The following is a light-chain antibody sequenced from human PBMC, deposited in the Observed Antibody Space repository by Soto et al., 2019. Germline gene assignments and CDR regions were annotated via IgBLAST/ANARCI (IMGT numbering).Light chain of an antibody. V-gene: IGLV2-14*03. CDR2: DVN. CDR3: ASFTRSVTVV. Sequence: QSVLTQPASVSGSPGQSITISCAGTSSDVGGYTYVSWYQQHPGKVPRLIISDVNKRPSGVSDRFSGSKSGNTASLTISGLQAEDEAEYYCASFTRSVTVVFGGGTKLTVL. J-gene: IGLJ2*01. CDR1: SSDVGGYTY.